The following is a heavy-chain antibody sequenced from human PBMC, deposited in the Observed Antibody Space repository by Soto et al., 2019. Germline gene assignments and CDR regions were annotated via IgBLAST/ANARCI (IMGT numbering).Heavy chain of an antibody. Sequence: EVQLVESGGGSVQPGGSLRLSCAASGFTFSTFSMNWVRQAPGRGLEWMSYISGGGRPISYADSVKGRFTISRDNAKNPLDLHMDSLTDEATAVYYCARDLGWAFDSWGQGTLVTVSS. CDR3: ARDLGWAFDS. D-gene: IGHD6-19*01. CDR1: GFTFSTFS. V-gene: IGHV3-48*02. CDR2: ISGGGRPI. J-gene: IGHJ4*02.